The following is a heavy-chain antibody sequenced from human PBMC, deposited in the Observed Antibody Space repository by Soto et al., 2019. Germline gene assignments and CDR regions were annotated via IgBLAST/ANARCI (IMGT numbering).Heavy chain of an antibody. D-gene: IGHD6-6*01. V-gene: IGHV3-30*03. Sequence: GGSLRLSRAASGFTFSSYGMHWVRQAPGKGLEWVAVISYDGSNKYYAGSVKGRFTISRDNSKNTLYLQMNSLRAEDTAVYYCASSGPTGRPNYYGMDVWGQGTTVTVSS. CDR3: ASSGPTGRPNYYGMDV. CDR2: ISYDGSNK. CDR1: GFTFSSYG. J-gene: IGHJ6*02.